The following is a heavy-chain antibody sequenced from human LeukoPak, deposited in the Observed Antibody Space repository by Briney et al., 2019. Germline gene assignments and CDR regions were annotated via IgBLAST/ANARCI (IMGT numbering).Heavy chain of an antibody. D-gene: IGHD5-12*01. CDR3: ARDLGHTGYDLYDY. CDR1: GINFRGYW. CDR2: INPDGSEK. V-gene: IGHV3-7*01. Sequence: GGSLRLSCAVSGINFRGYWMAWVRQAPGKGLEWVANINPDGSEKYYADSVKGRFTISRDKAKNSLYLEMNSLRVEDTAVYYCARDLGHTGYDLYDYWGEGTRVSVSS. J-gene: IGHJ4*02.